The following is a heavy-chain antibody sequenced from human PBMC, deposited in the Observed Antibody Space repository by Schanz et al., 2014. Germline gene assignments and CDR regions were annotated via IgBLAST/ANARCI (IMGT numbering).Heavy chain of an antibody. Sequence: EVQLVESGGGLVQPGGSLRLSCLASGFAFSTHAMSWVRQAPGKGLEWVSAISGSGGSKYYADSVRGRFTISRDNSKNTVYLQRISLRVEDTAVCYCAKGQGWFGEVVENLDCWGQGALVSVSS. J-gene: IGHJ4*02. CDR3: AKGQGWFGEVVENLDC. D-gene: IGHD3-10*01. CDR2: ISGSGGSK. V-gene: IGHV3-23*04. CDR1: GFAFSTHA.